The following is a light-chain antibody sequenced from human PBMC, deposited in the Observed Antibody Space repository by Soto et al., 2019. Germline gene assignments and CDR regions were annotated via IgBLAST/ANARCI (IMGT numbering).Light chain of an antibody. CDR2: EVV. V-gene: IGLV2-8*01. J-gene: IGLJ1*01. Sequence: VLTQPPSASGSPGQSVTISCTGTKNDIGVYDFVSCYQHHPGKAPRLIIYEVVQRPSGVPGRFSGSKSGNTASLTVSGLQAADEADYFCKSYAGSNTYVFGSGTKVTVL. CDR3: KSYAGSNTYV. CDR1: KNDIGVYDF.